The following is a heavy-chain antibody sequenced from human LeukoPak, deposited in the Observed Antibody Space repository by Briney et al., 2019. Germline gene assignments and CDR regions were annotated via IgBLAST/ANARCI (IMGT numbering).Heavy chain of an antibody. J-gene: IGHJ4*02. D-gene: IGHD1-26*01. Sequence: SETLSLTCTVSGGSISSGSYYWSWMRQPPGKGLEWIGYIYYNGGTNYNPSLKSRVTISVDTSKNQFSLKLTSVTAADTAVYYCARHGLGASYYFDYWGQGTLVTVSS. CDR3: ARHGLGASYYFDY. CDR1: GGSISSGSYY. V-gene: IGHV4-61*01. CDR2: IYYNGGT.